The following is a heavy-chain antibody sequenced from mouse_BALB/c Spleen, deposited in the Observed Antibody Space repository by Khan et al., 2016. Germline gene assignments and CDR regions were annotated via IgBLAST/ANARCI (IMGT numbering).Heavy chain of an antibody. J-gene: IGHJ1*01. V-gene: IGHV3-2*02. CDR2: IRYSGST. Sequence: EVQLVESGPGLVKLSQSLSLTCTVTGYSITSDYAWNWIRQFPGNKLEWMGYIRYSGSTTYNPSLKSRISITRDTSKNQFFLQLYSVTTEDTAIYYCTRSPTATRYFDVWGAGTTVTVSS. CDR3: TRSPTATRYFDV. D-gene: IGHD1-2*01. CDR1: GYSITSDYA.